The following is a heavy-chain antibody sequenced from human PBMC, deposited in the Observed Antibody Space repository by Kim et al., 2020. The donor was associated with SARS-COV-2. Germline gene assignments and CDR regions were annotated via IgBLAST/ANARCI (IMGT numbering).Heavy chain of an antibody. J-gene: IGHJ4*02. CDR2: IYYSGST. V-gene: IGHV4-59*01. D-gene: IGHD6-13*01. Sequence: SETLSLTCTVSGGSISSYYWSWIRQPPGKGLEWIGYIYYSGSTNYNPSLKSRVTISVDTSKNQFSLKLSSVTAADTAVYYCARGMEGYSSSWYTDYWGQGTPVTVSS. CDR3: ARGMEGYSSSWYTDY. CDR1: GGSISSYY.